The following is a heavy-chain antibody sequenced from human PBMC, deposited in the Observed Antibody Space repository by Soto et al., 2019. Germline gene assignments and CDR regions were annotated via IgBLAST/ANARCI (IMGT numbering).Heavy chain of an antibody. CDR3: ASNPTFGVYYYGSGSKSGFDY. Sequence: EVQLLESGGGLVQPGGSLRLSCAASGFTFSSYAMSWVRQAPGEGLEWVSAISGSGGSTYYADSVKGRFTISRDNSKNTLYLQMNSLRAEDTAVYYCASNPTFGVYYYGSGSKSGFDYWGQGTLVTVSS. D-gene: IGHD3-10*01. CDR1: GFTFSSYA. V-gene: IGHV3-23*01. CDR2: ISGSGGST. J-gene: IGHJ4*02.